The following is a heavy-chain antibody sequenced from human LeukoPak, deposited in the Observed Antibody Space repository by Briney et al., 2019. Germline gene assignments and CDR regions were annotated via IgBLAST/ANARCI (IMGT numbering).Heavy chain of an antibody. Sequence: ASVKVSCKASGGTFSSYAISWVRQAPGQGLEWMGRIIPIFGTANYAQKFQGRVTITTDESTSTAYMELSSLRSEDTAVYYCAGLGYCSGGSCYLPDYWGQRTLVTVSS. CDR1: GGTFSSYA. J-gene: IGHJ4*02. V-gene: IGHV1-69*05. D-gene: IGHD2-15*01. CDR3: AGLGYCSGGSCYLPDY. CDR2: IIPIFGTA.